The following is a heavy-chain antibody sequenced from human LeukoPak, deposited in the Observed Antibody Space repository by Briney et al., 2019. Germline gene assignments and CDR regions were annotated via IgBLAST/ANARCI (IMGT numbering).Heavy chain of an antibody. Sequence: PGGSLRLSCAASGFTIKTSYMTWVRQAPGKGLEWVSVIYSGGSTYYADSVKGRFTISRDNSKNTLYLQMNSLRAEDTAVYYCARDSWDYCSGGSCYEEDYWGQGTLVTVSS. CDR1: GFTIKTSY. CDR3: ARDSWDYCSGGSCYEEDY. D-gene: IGHD2-15*01. V-gene: IGHV3-53*01. J-gene: IGHJ4*02. CDR2: IYSGGST.